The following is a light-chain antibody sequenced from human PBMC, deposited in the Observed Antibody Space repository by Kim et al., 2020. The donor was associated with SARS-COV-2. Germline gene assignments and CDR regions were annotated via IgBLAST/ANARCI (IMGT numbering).Light chain of an antibody. Sequence: QAGLTQPPSVSKGLRQTATLTCSGNSNNVGNEGAAWLQQHQGHPPKLLSYRNNNRPSGISERLSASRSGNTASLTITGLQPGDEADYYCSAWDSSLGGWGFGGGTRVTV. J-gene: IGLJ3*02. V-gene: IGLV10-54*01. CDR1: SNNVGNEG. CDR3: SAWDSSLGGWG. CDR2: RNN.